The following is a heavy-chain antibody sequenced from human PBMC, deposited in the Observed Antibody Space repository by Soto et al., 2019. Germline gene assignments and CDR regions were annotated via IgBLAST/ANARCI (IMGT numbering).Heavy chain of an antibody. CDR1: GFTFSNYG. D-gene: IGHD6-19*01. CDR2: VGNDEKTK. Sequence: GGSLRLSCAASGFTFSNYGMHWVRQAPGKGMEWVAVVGNDEKTKFYADSVKGRFTISRDNSKNTLYLQMNSLRAEDTAVYYCARDSHVGSGWQLTADYWGQGTLVTVSS. J-gene: IGHJ4*02. V-gene: IGHV3-33*08. CDR3: ARDSHVGSGWQLTADY.